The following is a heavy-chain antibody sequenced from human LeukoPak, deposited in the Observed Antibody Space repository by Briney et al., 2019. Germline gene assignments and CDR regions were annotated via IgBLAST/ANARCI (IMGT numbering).Heavy chain of an antibody. Sequence: PSETLSLTCAVSGGSISSSNWWSWVRQPPGKGLEWIGEIYHSGSTNYNPSLKSRVTISVDKSKNQFSLKLSSVTAADTAVYYCARGGSGYDTYYYYYMDVWGKGTTVTISS. D-gene: IGHD5-12*01. V-gene: IGHV4-4*02. CDR1: GGSISSSNW. J-gene: IGHJ6*03. CDR3: ARGGSGYDTYYYYYMDV. CDR2: IYHSGST.